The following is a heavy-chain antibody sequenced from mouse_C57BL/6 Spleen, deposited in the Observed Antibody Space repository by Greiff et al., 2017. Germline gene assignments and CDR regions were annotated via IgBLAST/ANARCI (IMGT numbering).Heavy chain of an antibody. CDR3: ARVTTEVDWYFEV. CDR1: GYTFTSYW. V-gene: IGHV1-55*01. J-gene: IGHJ1*03. Sequence: QVQLQQPGAELVKPGASVKMSCKASGYTFTSYWITWVKQRPGQGLEWIGDIYPGSGSTNYHEKFKSKATLTVDTSSSTAYMQLSSLTSEDSAGYYGARVTTEVDWYFEVWGTGTTVTVSS. D-gene: IGHD1-1*01. CDR2: IYPGSGST.